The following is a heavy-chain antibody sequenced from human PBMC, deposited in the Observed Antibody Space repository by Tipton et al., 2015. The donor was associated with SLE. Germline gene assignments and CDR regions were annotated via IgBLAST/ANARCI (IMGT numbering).Heavy chain of an antibody. CDR3: ARSPVDYWNGYSA. CDR1: GFTFSTSA. Sequence: SLRLSCAASGFTFSTSAMHWVRQAPGKGLEWVAVIWYDGSNKFYADSVKGRFTISRDNSKNTVSLQMNSLRVEDTAVYYCARSPVDYWNGYSAWGQGTLVAVSS. V-gene: IGHV3-33*01. J-gene: IGHJ4*02. CDR2: IWYDGSNK. D-gene: IGHD3-3*01.